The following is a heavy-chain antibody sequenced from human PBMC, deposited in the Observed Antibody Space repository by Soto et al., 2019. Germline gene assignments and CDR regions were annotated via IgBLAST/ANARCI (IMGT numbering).Heavy chain of an antibody. CDR1: GFTFSSYW. Sequence: GGSLRLSCAASGFTFSSYWMSWVRQAPGKGLEWVANIKQDGSEKYYVDSVKGRFTISRDKAKNSLYLQMNSLRAEDTAVYYCARDPGEFSCSSTSCVDFQHWGQGTLVTVSS. V-gene: IGHV3-7*01. CDR2: IKQDGSEK. J-gene: IGHJ1*01. D-gene: IGHD2-2*01. CDR3: ARDPGEFSCSSTSCVDFQH.